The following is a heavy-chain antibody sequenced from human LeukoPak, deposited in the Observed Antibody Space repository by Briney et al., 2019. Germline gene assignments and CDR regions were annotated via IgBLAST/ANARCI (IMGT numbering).Heavy chain of an antibody. CDR1: GSTFTSYD. CDR3: ARTDSSGYFGGN. CDR2: MNPNSGNT. V-gene: IGHV1-8*01. Sequence: GASVKVSCKASGSTFTSYDINWVRQATGQGLEWMGWMNPNSGNTGYAQKFQGRVTMTRNTSISTAYMELSSLRSEDTAVYYCARTDSSGYFGGNWGQGTLVTVSS. D-gene: IGHD3-22*01. J-gene: IGHJ4*02.